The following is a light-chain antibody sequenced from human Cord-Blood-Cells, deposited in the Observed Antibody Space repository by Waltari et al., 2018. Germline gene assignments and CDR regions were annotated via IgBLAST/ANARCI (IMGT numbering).Light chain of an antibody. V-gene: IGKV1-39*01. J-gene: IGKJ2*01. CDR1: QSISSY. Sequence: DIQMTQSPSSLSASVGDRATITCRASQSISSYLNWYQQKPGKAPKLLIYAESSLQSGVPSRFSGSGSGTDFTLTISSLQPEDFATYYCQQSYSTPPTFGQGTKLEIK. CDR3: QQSYSTPPT. CDR2: AES.